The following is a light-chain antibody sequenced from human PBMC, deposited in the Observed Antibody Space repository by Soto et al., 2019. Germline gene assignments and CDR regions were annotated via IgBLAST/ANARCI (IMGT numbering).Light chain of an antibody. CDR2: GAS. CDR1: QSVSSSY. CDR3: QQYGSSQT. Sequence: EIVLTQSPGTLSLSPGERATLSCRASQSVSSSYLAWYQQKPGQAPRLLIYGASSRATDIPDRFSGSGSGTDFTLTISRLEPEDFAVYYCQQYGSSQTFGQGTKVDIK. J-gene: IGKJ1*01. V-gene: IGKV3-20*01.